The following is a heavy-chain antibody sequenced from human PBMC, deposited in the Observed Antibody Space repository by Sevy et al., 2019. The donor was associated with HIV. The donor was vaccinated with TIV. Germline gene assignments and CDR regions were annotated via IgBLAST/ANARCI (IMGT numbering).Heavy chain of an antibody. V-gene: IGHV1-69*13. CDR2: IITIFPTA. D-gene: IGHD2-21*02. CDR3: ARLMSCGGDCYYFDF. J-gene: IGHJ4*02. CDR1: GGNFRTFI. Sequence: ASVKVSCKTSGGNFRTFIITWVRQAPGQGLEWMGGIITIFPTANYAQRFQGRVTITADESTGTAYMEMSNLRSDDTAVYYCARLMSCGGDCYYFDFWGQGTLVTVSS.